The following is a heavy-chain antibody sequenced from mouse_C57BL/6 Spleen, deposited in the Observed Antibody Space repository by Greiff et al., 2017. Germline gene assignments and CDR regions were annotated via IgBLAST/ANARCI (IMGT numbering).Heavy chain of an antibody. CDR2: IWTGGGT. V-gene: IGHV2-9-1*01. Sequence: VQLQQSGPGLVAPSQSLSITCTVSGFSLTSYAISWVRQPPGKGLEWLGVIWTGGGTNYNSALKSRLSISKDNSKSQVFLKMNSLQTDDTARYYCARNGDDGYLYYLDYWGQGTTLTVSS. J-gene: IGHJ2*01. D-gene: IGHD2-3*01. CDR3: ARNGDDGYLYYLDY. CDR1: GFSLTSYA.